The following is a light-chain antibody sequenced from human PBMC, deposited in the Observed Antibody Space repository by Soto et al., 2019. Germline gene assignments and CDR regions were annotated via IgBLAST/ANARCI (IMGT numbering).Light chain of an antibody. V-gene: IGKV1-9*01. Sequence: DIQLTQSPSFLSASVGDRVTITCRASQGIGTYLAWYQQKPGKAPKVLIDAASTLQSGVPSRFSGSGSGTEFTLTISSLQPEDCATYYCQQLNFYPITFGQGTRLEIK. CDR2: AAS. CDR1: QGIGTY. J-gene: IGKJ5*01. CDR3: QQLNFYPIT.